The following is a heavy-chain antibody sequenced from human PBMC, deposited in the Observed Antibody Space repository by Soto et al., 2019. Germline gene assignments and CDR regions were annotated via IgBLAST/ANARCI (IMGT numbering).Heavy chain of an antibody. D-gene: IGHD2-15*01. Sequence: QVQLQESGPGLVKPSGTLSLTCAVSGGSISSSNWWSWVRQPPGKGLEWIGEIYHSGSTNYNPSLKSRLTISVAKSKNQSYLKLSSVTAADTAVYYCATDTVVTQNDAFDIWGQGTMVTVSS. CDR2: IYHSGST. CDR3: ATDTVVTQNDAFDI. V-gene: IGHV4-4*02. J-gene: IGHJ3*02. CDR1: GGSISSSNW.